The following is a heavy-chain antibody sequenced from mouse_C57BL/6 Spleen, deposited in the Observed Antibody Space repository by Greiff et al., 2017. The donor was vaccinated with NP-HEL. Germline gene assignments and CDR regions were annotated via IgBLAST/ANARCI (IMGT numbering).Heavy chain of an antibody. CDR1: GYSFTGYY. J-gene: IGHJ1*03. CDR3: ARRGTAYWYFDV. Sequence: QESGPELVKPGASVKISCKASGYSFTGYYMNWVKQSPEKSLEWIGEINPSTGGTTYNQKFKAKATLTVDKSSSTAYMQLKSLTSEDSAVYYCARRGTAYWYFDVWGTGTTVTVSS. CDR2: INPSTGGT. V-gene: IGHV1-42*01.